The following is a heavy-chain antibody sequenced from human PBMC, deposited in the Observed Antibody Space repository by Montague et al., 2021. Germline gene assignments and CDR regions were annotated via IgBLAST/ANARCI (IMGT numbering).Heavy chain of an antibody. J-gene: IGHJ4*01. CDR3: GRDYWGSIDY. CDR1: GGSVNGYD. CDR2: MRSSRNP. Sequence: SETLSLTCSVSGGSVNGYDWSWIRQPPGKGLEWIGYMRSSRNPNYNPSFKSRLAISIDRSRNQFSLELSFVTAAGTAIYFCGRDYWGSIDYWGHGILVTVSS. V-gene: IGHV4-59*02. D-gene: IGHD7-27*01.